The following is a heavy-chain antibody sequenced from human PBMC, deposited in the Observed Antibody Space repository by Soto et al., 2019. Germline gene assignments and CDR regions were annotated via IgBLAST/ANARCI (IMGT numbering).Heavy chain of an antibody. CDR3: ARVQDIQDYGDHNGPVDY. Sequence: SETLSLTCAVYGGSFSGYYWSWIRQPPGKGLEWIGEINHSGSTNYNPSLKSRVTISVDTSKNQFSLKLSSVTAADTAVYYCARVQDIQDYGDHNGPVDYGGQGTLVTVSS. D-gene: IGHD4-17*01. CDR2: INHSGST. J-gene: IGHJ4*02. CDR1: GGSFSGYY. V-gene: IGHV4-34*01.